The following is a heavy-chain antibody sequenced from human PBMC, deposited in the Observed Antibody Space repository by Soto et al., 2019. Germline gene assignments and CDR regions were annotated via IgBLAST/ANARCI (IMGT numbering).Heavy chain of an antibody. V-gene: IGHV3-66*01. CDR1: GFSVTNNY. D-gene: IGHD2-2*01. CDR3: ARWRGSTGYLGREHYFDY. J-gene: IGHJ4*02. CDR2: IDIGGNT. Sequence: GGSLRLSCAASGFSVTNNYMNWVRQAPGKGLEWVSIIDIGGNTYYADYEKDRLTITKDNSRNTQYHNMNSLQAEDTAINYNARWRGSTGYLGREHYFDYWGQGTLVTVSS.